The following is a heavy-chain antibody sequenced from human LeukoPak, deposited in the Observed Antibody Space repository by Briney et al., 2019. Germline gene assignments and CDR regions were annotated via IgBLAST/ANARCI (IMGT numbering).Heavy chain of an antibody. V-gene: IGHV3-30*18. J-gene: IGHJ4*02. D-gene: IGHD3-3*01. CDR1: GFTFSSYG. Sequence: PGRSLRLSCAASGFTFSSYGIHWVRQAPGKGLEWVAVISYDGSNKYYADSVKGRFTISRDNSKNTLYLQMNSLRAEDTAVYYCAKENYDFWSGYHRLSRWEYYFDYWGQGTLVTVSS. CDR3: AKENYDFWSGYHRLSRWEYYFDY. CDR2: ISYDGSNK.